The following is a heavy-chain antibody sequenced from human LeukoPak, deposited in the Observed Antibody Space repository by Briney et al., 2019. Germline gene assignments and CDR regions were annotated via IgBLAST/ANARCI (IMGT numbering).Heavy chain of an antibody. V-gene: IGHV4-38-2*02. J-gene: IGHJ4*02. Sequence: SETLSLTCTVSGYSISSGYYWGWIRQPPGKGLEWIGSIYHSGSTYYNPSLKSRLTISAGTSKNQFSLRLSSATAADTAVYYCVRVDNGGNYFDYWGQGTLVTVSS. CDR3: VRVDNGGNYFDY. CDR2: IYHSGST. CDR1: GYSISSGYY. D-gene: IGHD4-23*01.